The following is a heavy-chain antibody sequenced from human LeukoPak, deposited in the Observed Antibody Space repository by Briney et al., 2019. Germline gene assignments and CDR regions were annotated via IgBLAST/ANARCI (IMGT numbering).Heavy chain of an antibody. CDR1: GFTFSSYA. V-gene: IGHV3-23*01. D-gene: IGHD3-22*01. CDR2: ISGSGGST. CDR3: AKDGPYYCDSSGYYFDY. J-gene: IGHJ4*02. Sequence: GGSLRLSCAASGFTFSSYAMSWVRQAPGKGLEWVSAISGSGGSTYYADSVKGRFTISRDNSKNTLYLQMNSLRAEDTAVYYCAKDGPYYCDSSGYYFDYWGQGTLVTVSS.